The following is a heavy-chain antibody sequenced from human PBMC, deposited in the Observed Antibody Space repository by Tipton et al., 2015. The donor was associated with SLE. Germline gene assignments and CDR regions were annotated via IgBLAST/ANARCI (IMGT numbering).Heavy chain of an antibody. CDR2: TYYRSKWYN. CDR1: GDSVSSNSAA. J-gene: IGHJ3*02. Sequence: GLVKPSQTLSLTCAISGDSVSSNSAAWNWIRQSPSRGLEWLGRTYYRSKWYNDYAVSVKSRITINPDTSKNQFSLQLNSVTPEDTAVYYCARDRPVTVAGTEAFDILGQRKMVTVSS. V-gene: IGHV6-1*01. D-gene: IGHD6-19*01. CDR3: ARDRPVTVAGTEAFDI.